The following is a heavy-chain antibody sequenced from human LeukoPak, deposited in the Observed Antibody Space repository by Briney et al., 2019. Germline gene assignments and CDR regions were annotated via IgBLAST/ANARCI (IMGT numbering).Heavy chain of an antibody. CDR1: GASVSSYF. CDR3: SRLAHRLWDY. Sequence: PSETLSLTYPASGASVSSYFGSWVRQPAGKGLEWIGRIYTHGSSNNNPSLKSRVTISVNHSKNQFSLKLSSVSAADTAVYYCSRLAHRLWDYWGQGTLVTVSS. V-gene: IGHV4-4*07. D-gene: IGHD6-25*01. CDR2: IYTHGSS. J-gene: IGHJ4*02.